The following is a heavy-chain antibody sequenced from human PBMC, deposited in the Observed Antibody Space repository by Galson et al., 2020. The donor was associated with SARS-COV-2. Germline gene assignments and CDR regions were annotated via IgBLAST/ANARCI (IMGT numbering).Heavy chain of an antibody. V-gene: IGHV4-30-2*01. CDR3: ARVIGSSSGWFDP. D-gene: IGHD6-6*01. CDR1: RGSINSGGYS. Sequence: SETLSLTCAASRGSINSGGYSWGWIRQPPGQGLVWIGYIYHSGNTYYNPSLKSRVTILVDRSKNQFSLRLNSVTAADTAGYYCARVIGSSSGWFDPWGQGTLVAVSS. CDR2: IYHSGNT. J-gene: IGHJ5*02.